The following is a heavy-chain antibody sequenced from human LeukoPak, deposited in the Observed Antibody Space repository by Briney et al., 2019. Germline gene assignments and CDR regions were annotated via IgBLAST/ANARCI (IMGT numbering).Heavy chain of an antibody. Sequence: GGSLRLSCAASGFTFSSYAMSWVRQAPGKGLEWVSVISGSGINTYYADSVKGRFTISRDNSKNTLYLQMNSLRAEDTAVYYCAKDGTWIEVWLFYWGQGTLVTVSS. CDR3: AKDGTWIEVWLFY. D-gene: IGHD5-18*01. J-gene: IGHJ4*02. CDR1: GFTFSSYA. CDR2: ISGSGINT. V-gene: IGHV3-23*01.